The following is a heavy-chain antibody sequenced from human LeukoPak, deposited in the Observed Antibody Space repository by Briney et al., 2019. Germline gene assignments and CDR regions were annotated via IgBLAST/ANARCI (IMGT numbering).Heavy chain of an antibody. V-gene: IGHV1-18*01. CDR1: GYTFTSYG. CDR3: ARDPSRTVTTSPLGMDV. Sequence: ASVKVSFKASGYTFTSYGISWVRQAPGQGLEWMGWISTYYGNTNYAQKLQGRVTMTTDTSTSTAYMELRSLRSDDTAVYYCARDPSRTVTTSPLGMDVWGQGTTVTVSS. J-gene: IGHJ6*02. CDR2: ISTYYGNT. D-gene: IGHD4-17*01.